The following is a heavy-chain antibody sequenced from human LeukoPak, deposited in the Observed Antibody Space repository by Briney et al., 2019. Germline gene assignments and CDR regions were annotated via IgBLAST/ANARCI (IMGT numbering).Heavy chain of an antibody. CDR2: INWNGGST. J-gene: IGHJ4*02. D-gene: IGHD3-22*01. V-gene: IGHV3-20*04. Sequence: GGSLRLSCAASGFTFDDYGMSWVCQAPGKGLEWVSGINWNGGSTGYADSVKGRFTISRDNAKNSLYLQMNSLRAEDTALYYCARMAAYYYDSSGHLNYFDYWGQGTLVTVSS. CDR1: GFTFDDYG. CDR3: ARMAAYYYDSSGHLNYFDY.